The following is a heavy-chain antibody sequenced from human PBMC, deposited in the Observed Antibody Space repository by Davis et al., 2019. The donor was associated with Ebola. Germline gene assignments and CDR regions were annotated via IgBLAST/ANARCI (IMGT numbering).Heavy chain of an antibody. D-gene: IGHD6-19*01. CDR3: AKEPHTTGWPYYFDF. CDR1: GFTLSRYG. CDR2: ISFDGYNK. V-gene: IGHV3-30*18. J-gene: IGHJ4*02. Sequence: GESLKLSCAASGFTLSRYGMHWVRQAPGKGLGWVAVISFDGYNKYYSDSAKGRFTVSRDSSKNTLYLQMNSLKPDDTAVYFCAKEPHTTGWPYYFDFWGQGTLVTVSS.